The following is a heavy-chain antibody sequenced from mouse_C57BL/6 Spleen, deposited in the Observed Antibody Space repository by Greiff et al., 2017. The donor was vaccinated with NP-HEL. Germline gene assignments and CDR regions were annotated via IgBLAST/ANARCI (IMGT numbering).Heavy chain of an antibody. CDR1: GFNIKDYY. CDR3: ARGTGTGPWFAY. CDR2: IDPADGET. D-gene: IGHD4-1*01. V-gene: IGHV14-2*01. J-gene: IGHJ3*01. Sequence: VQLQQSGAELVKPGASVKLSCTASGFNIKDYYMHWVKQRTEQGLEWIGRIDPADGETKYAPKFQGKATITADTSSNTAYLQLSSVASEDTAGYYCARGTGTGPWFAYWGQGTLVTVSA.